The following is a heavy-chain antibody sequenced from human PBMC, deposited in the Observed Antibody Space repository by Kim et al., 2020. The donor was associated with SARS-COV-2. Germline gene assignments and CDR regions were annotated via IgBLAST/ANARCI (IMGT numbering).Heavy chain of an antibody. Sequence: GASLKISCKGSGYSFTSYWISWVRQMPGKGLEWMGRIDPSDSYTNYSPSFQGHVTISADKSISTAYLQWSSLKASDTAMYYCARAYCSGGSCYVPYYFDYWGQGTLVTVSS. V-gene: IGHV5-10-1*01. J-gene: IGHJ4*02. CDR1: GYSFTSYW. CDR2: IDPSDSYT. CDR3: ARAYCSGGSCYVPYYFDY. D-gene: IGHD2-15*01.